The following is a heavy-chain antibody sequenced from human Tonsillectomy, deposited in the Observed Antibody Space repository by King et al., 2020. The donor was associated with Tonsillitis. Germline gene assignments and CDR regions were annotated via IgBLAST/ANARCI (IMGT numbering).Heavy chain of an antibody. CDR3: ARLGDF. CDR1: GFSLSLYP. J-gene: IGHJ4*02. V-gene: IGHV3-21*06. Sequence: VQLVESGGGLVKPGGSLRLSCEVSGFSLSLYPMNWVRQAPGKGMEWVASISSGSSYICYADSVKGRFTISRDDAKDSVYLQMHSLRADDTAVYFCARLGDFWGQGTLVAVSS. CDR2: ISSGSSYI.